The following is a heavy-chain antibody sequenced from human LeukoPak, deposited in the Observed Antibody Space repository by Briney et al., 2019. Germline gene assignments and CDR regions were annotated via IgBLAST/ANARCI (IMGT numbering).Heavy chain of an antibody. CDR2: VSDSGSTK. CDR3: ARETGSTWNAPIDY. Sequence: GGSLRLSCAASGFIFSDYYMSWIRQAPGKGLEWISYVSDSGSTKYYADSVKGRFTISRDNDKNSLLLQMDRLRVEDTAIYYCARETGSTWNAPIDYWGQGILVTVSS. V-gene: IGHV3-11*01. D-gene: IGHD6-13*01. CDR1: GFIFSDYY. J-gene: IGHJ4*02.